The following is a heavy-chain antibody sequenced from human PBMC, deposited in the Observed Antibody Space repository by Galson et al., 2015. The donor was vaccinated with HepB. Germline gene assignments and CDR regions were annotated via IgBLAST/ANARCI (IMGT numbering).Heavy chain of an antibody. J-gene: IGHJ5*02. CDR3: ARGYTSSFSWFDL. CDR1: GYTFTGYY. V-gene: IGHV1-46*03. Sequence: SVKVSCKASGYTFTGYYMHWVRQAPGQGLEWMGIINPSGGSTTYAQKFQGRVTMTRDTSTSTVYMELSSLRSEDTAVYYCARGYTSSFSWFDLWGQGTLVTVSS. D-gene: IGHD6-13*01. CDR2: INPSGGST.